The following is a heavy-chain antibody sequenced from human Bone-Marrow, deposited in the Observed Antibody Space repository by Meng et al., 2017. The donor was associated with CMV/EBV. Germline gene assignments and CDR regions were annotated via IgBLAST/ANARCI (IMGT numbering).Heavy chain of an antibody. D-gene: IGHD3-3*01. CDR1: GGGDFSKFA. J-gene: IGHJ4*02. CDR2: IIPRFGTP. Sequence: SVKVSCKASGGGDFSKFAIQWVRQAPGQGPEWMGGIIPRFGTPRSAQKFRARVTFATDTSMSTAYMDLNSLTSDDTAVYYCATLTEDYDSWSGQEGRRGQGTLVTVSS. CDR3: ATLTEDYDSWSGQEGR. V-gene: IGHV1-69*05.